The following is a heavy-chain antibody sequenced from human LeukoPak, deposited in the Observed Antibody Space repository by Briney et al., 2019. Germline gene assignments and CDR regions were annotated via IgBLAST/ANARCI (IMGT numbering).Heavy chain of an antibody. Sequence: ASVKVSCKVSGYTLTELSMHWVRQAPGKGLEWMGGFDPEDGETIYAQKFQGRVTITADESTSTAYMELSSLRSEDTAVYYCARDLNAGYYYDSSGYSDYWGQGTLVTVSS. CDR3: ARDLNAGYYYDSSGYSDY. CDR2: FDPEDGET. J-gene: IGHJ4*02. D-gene: IGHD3-22*01. V-gene: IGHV1-24*01. CDR1: GYTLTELS.